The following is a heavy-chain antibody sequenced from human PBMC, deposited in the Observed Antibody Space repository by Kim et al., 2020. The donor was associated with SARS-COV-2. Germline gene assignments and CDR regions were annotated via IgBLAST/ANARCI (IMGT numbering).Heavy chain of an antibody. D-gene: IGHD3-16*02. CDR3: ARVGYDYVWGSDRDYYYYFGRDV. CDR2: ISSSSYT. CDR1: GFTFSDYY. Sequence: GGSLRLSCAASGFTFSDYYMSWIRQAPGKGLEWVSYISSSSYTNYADSVKGRFTISRDNAKNSLYLQMNSLRAEDTAVYYCARVGYDYVWGSDRDYYYYFGRDVWGQGTTVTVSS. J-gene: IGHJ6*02. V-gene: IGHV3-11*05.